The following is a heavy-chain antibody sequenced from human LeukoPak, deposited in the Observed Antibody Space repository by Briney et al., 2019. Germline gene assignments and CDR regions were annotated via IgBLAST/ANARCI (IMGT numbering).Heavy chain of an antibody. CDR1: GFTFSSYA. V-gene: IGHV3-30-3*01. CDR2: ISYDGSNK. CDR3: AKDRYSSGWYVDY. Sequence: GGSLRLSCAASGFTFSSYAMHWVRQAPGKGLEWVAVISYDGSNKYYADSVKGRFTISRDNSKNTLYLQMNSLRAEDTAVYYCAKDRYSSGWYVDYWGQGTLVTVSS. J-gene: IGHJ4*02. D-gene: IGHD6-19*01.